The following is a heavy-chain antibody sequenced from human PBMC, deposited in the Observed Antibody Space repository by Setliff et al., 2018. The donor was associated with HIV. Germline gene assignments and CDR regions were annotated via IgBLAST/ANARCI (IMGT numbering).Heavy chain of an antibody. CDR2: VYHTGST. CDR3: ARHAAGPDGPFDY. Sequence: PSETLSLTCGVSGYSMSSGYYWGWIRQPPGKGLEWIGNVYHTGSTYYNPSLKSRVTISVDTSKNQFSLNLSSVIAADTAVYYCARHAAGPDGPFDYWGQGTLVTVSS. D-gene: IGHD2-2*01. V-gene: IGHV4-38-2*01. CDR1: GYSMSSGYY. J-gene: IGHJ4*02.